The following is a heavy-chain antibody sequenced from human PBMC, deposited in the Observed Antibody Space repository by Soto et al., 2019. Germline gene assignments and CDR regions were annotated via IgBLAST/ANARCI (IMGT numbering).Heavy chain of an antibody. V-gene: IGHV4-4*02. Sequence: PSETLSLTCAVSGGSISRSNWWSWVRQPPGKGLEWIGYIYYSGSTNYNPSLKSRVTISVDTSKNQFSLKLSSVTAADTAVYYCARNVGVVISFWFDTWGQGTLVTVSS. CDR1: GGSISRSNW. D-gene: IGHD3-3*01. J-gene: IGHJ5*02. CDR3: ARNVGVVISFWFDT. CDR2: IYYSGST.